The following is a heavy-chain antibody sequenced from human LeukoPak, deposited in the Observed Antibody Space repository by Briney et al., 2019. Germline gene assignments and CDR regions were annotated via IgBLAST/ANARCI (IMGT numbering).Heavy chain of an antibody. CDR3: ARDSASSWYGDFDY. D-gene: IGHD6-13*01. J-gene: IGHJ4*02. Sequence: GASVKVSCKPSGYTFTNYGISWVRQAPGQGLEWMGWISAYNGNTNYAQKLQGRGTMTTDASTSTAYLELRSLRSDDTAVYYCARDSASSWYGDFDYWGQGTLVTISS. CDR2: ISAYNGNT. V-gene: IGHV1-18*01. CDR1: GYTFTNYG.